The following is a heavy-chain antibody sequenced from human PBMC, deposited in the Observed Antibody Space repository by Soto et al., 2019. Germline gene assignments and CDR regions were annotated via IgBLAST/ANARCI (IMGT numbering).Heavy chain of an antibody. V-gene: IGHV3-48*01. CDR1: GFTFSDYS. J-gene: IGHJ5*02. D-gene: IGHD5-18*01. CDR3: ARDPEPGLRGFAP. Sequence: GGSLRLSCAASGFTFSDYSMNWVRQAPGKGLEWVAYISSSSSTIYYADSVKGRFTISRNNARNSLNLQMNSLRAEDTAIYYRARDPEPGLRGFAPWGQGPLVTFSS. CDR2: ISSSSSTI.